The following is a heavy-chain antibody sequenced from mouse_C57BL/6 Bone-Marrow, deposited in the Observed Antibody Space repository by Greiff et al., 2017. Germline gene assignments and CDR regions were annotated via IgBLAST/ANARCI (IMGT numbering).Heavy chain of an antibody. V-gene: IGHV14-2*01. J-gene: IGHJ3*01. CDR1: GFNIKDYY. CDR2: IDPEDGDT. D-gene: IGHD4-1*01. Sequence: EVQLQQSGAELVRPGASVKLSCTASGFNIKDYYMHWVKQRTEQGLEWIGRIDPEDGDTEYASNFQGKATITADTSSNTAYLQLSSLTSDDPAVYYGTRWEGGYAYWGQGTLVTVSA. CDR3: TRWEGGYAY.